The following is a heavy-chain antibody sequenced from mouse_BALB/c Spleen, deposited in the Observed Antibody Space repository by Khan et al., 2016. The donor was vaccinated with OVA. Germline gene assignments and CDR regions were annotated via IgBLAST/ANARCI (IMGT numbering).Heavy chain of an antibody. D-gene: IGHD1-1*01. Sequence: DLVKPGASVKLSCKASDYTFTSYWINWIKQRPGQGLEWIGRVAPGSGSSYSNEMFKGTATLTVDTSSTTAYIQLSSLSSEDSAVYFCARSNYYGSSLYAMDYWGQGTSVTVSS. CDR1: DYTFTSYW. V-gene: IGHV1S41*01. CDR2: VAPGSGSS. J-gene: IGHJ4*01. CDR3: ARSNYYGSSLYAMDY.